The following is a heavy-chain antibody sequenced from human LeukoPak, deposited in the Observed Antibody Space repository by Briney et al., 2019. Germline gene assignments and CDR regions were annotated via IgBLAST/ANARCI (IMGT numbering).Heavy chain of an antibody. D-gene: IGHD3-22*01. CDR3: AKEQYYYDSSGYYSDALDI. Sequence: GGSLRLSCAASGFTFSSYAMSWVRQAPGKGLEWVSAISGSGGSTYYADSVKGRFTISRDNSKNTLYLQMNSLRAEDTAVYYCAKEQYYYDSSGYYSDALDIWGQGTMVTVSS. V-gene: IGHV3-23*01. CDR1: GFTFSSYA. J-gene: IGHJ3*02. CDR2: ISGSGGST.